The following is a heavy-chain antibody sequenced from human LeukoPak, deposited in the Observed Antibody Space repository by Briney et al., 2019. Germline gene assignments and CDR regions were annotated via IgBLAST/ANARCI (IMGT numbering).Heavy chain of an antibody. D-gene: IGHD6-19*01. V-gene: IGHV4-38-2*01. Sequence: PSETLSLTCAVSGYSISSGYYWGWIRQPPGKGLEWIGSIYHSGSTYYNPSLKSRVTISVDTSKNQCSLKLNSVTAADTAVYYCARGEYSSGWYFDYWGQGTLVTVSS. CDR2: IYHSGST. J-gene: IGHJ4*02. CDR3: ARGEYSSGWYFDY. CDR1: GYSISSGYY.